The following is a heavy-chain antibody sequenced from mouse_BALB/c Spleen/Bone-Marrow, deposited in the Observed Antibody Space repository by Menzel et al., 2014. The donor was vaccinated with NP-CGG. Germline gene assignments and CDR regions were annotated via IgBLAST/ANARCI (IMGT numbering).Heavy chain of an antibody. Sequence: EAQLQESGAELVKPGASVKLSCTASGFNINDTYMHWVKQRPEQGLEWIGRIDPANGNTKYDPKFQGKAPIPADPSSNTAYLQLSSLTPEDTAVYYCATYYNGDYNEPWGQAPTPTVPS. CDR2: IDPANGNT. V-gene: IGHV14-3*02. J-gene: IGHJ2*01. CDR1: GFNINDTY. D-gene: IGHD1-1*01. CDR3: ATYYNGDYNEP.